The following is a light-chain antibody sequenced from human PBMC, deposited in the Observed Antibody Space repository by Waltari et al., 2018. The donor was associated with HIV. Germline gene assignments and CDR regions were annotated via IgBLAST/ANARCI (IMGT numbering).Light chain of an antibody. J-gene: IGKJ1*01. CDR2: WAS. Sequence: DILMTQSPDSLAVSLGERATINYKSSQSVLYSSNNKNYLAWYQQKPGQPPKLLLYWASTRESGVPDRFSGSGSGTDFTLTISSLQAEDVAVYYCQQYYTTPQTFGQGTKVEVK. CDR3: QQYYTTPQT. CDR1: QSVLYSSNNKNY. V-gene: IGKV4-1*01.